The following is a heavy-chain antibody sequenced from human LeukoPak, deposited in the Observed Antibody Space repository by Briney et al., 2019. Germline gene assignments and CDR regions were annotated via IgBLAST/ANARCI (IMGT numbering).Heavy chain of an antibody. CDR2: ISWNSGSI. V-gene: IGHV3-9*01. CDR1: GFTFDDYA. Sequence: GRSLRLSCAASGFTFDDYAMHWVRQAPGKGLEWVSGISWNSGSIGYADSVKGRFTISRDNAKNSLYLQMNSLRAEDTAVYYCARGHRGPYYWGQGTLVTVSS. CDR3: ARGHRGPYY. J-gene: IGHJ4*02. D-gene: IGHD6-25*01.